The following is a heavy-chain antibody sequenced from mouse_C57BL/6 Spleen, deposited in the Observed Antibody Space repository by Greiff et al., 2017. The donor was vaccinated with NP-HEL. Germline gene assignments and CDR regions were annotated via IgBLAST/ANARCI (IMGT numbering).Heavy chain of an antibody. J-gene: IGHJ3*01. Sequence: VQLQQSGAELVRPGTSVKVSCKASGYAFTNYLIEWVKQRPGQGLEWIGVINPGSGGTNYNEKFKGKATLTADKSSSTAYMQLSSLTSEDSAVYFCAREDYDGYSLFAYWGQGTLVTVSA. CDR2: INPGSGGT. CDR3: AREDYDGYSLFAY. V-gene: IGHV1-54*01. D-gene: IGHD2-3*01. CDR1: GYAFTNYL.